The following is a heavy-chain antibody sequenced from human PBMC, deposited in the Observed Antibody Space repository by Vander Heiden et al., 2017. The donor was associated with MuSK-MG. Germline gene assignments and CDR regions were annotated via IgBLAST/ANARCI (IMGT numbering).Heavy chain of an antibody. CDR1: GFTFSSYA. Sequence: QVHLEESGGGVVQPGRSLRLSCEASGFTFSSYAMHWVRQAPGKGLGWVAVIWYDGSNKYYADSVKGRFPISRDNSRNTLYVQMNSLRAEDTAVYYCARDSSPSTVTTLPYYFDYWGQGSLVTVSS. J-gene: IGHJ4*02. CDR2: IWYDGSNK. CDR3: ARDSSPSTVTTLPYYFDY. D-gene: IGHD4-17*01. V-gene: IGHV3-33*01.